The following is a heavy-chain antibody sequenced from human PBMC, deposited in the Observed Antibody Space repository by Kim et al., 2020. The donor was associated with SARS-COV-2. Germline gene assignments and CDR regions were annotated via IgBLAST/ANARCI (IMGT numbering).Heavy chain of an antibody. Sequence: ASVKVSCKASGYTFTSYGISWVRQAPGQGLEWIGWISAYNGNTNYAQKLQGRVTMTTDTSTSTAYMELRSLRSDDTAVYYCARTGAITGTMDYYYYYGMDVWGQGTTVTVSS. CDR1: GYTFTSYG. CDR2: ISAYNGNT. V-gene: IGHV1-18*01. CDR3: ARTGAITGTMDYYYYYGMDV. D-gene: IGHD1-7*01. J-gene: IGHJ6*02.